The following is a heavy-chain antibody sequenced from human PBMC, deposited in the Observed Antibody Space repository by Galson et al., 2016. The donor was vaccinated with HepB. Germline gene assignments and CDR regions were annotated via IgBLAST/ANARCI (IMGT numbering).Heavy chain of an antibody. CDR1: IFTFPNYW. J-gene: IGHJ4*03. V-gene: IGHV3-7*01. CDR3: ATDGYDQKGDDY. CDR2: IKQDGSEK. D-gene: IGHD5-12*01. Sequence: SLRLSCAASIFTFPNYWMTWVRQAPGKGLEWVANIKQDGSEKYYVDSVKGRFTISRDNAKKSLDLQMNSLRADDTAVYYCATDGYDQKGDDYWGQGTTVTVSS.